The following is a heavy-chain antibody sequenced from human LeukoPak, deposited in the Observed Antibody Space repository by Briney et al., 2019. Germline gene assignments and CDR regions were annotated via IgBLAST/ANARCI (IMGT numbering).Heavy chain of an antibody. Sequence: SETLSLTCTVSGGSISSSSYYWGWIRQPPGKGLEWIGSIYYSGSTYYNPSLKSRVTISVDTSKNQFSLKLSSVTAADTAVYYCARPISSSWYGGWFDPWGQRTLVTVSS. D-gene: IGHD6-13*01. CDR2: IYYSGST. V-gene: IGHV4-39*01. CDR1: GGSISSSSYY. CDR3: ARPISSSWYGGWFDP. J-gene: IGHJ5*02.